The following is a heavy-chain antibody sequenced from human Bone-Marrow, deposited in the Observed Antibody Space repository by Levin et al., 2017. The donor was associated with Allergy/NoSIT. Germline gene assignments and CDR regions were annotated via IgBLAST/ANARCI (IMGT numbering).Heavy chain of an antibody. Sequence: SCAASGFNFNRYWMHWVRQAPGKGLVWVSRTNGDESRTDYADSVKGRFTISRDNAKNTLYLQMNSLRAEDTAVYYCTRDDYDFWSGYLGWFDPWGQGTLVTVSS. D-gene: IGHD3-3*01. CDR2: TNGDESRT. V-gene: IGHV3-74*01. CDR3: TRDDYDFWSGYLGWFDP. J-gene: IGHJ5*02. CDR1: GFNFNRYW.